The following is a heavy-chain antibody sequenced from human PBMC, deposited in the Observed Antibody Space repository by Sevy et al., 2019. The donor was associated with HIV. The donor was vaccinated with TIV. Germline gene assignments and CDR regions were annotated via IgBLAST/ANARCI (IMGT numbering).Heavy chain of an antibody. CDR3: ARGVITRRIDY. V-gene: IGHV3-66*02. D-gene: IGHD2-21*01. Sequence: GGSLRLSCAASGFTVSSNYMSWVRQAPGKGLEWVSVIYSGGSTYYADSVKGRFTISRDNSKNTLYLQMNSLRAEDTAVYYCARGVITRRIDYWGQGTLVTVSS. J-gene: IGHJ4*02. CDR2: IYSGGST. CDR1: GFTVSSNY.